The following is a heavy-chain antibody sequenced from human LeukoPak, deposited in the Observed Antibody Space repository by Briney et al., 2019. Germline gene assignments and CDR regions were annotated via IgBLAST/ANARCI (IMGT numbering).Heavy chain of an antibody. CDR3: AKWPEGAMDYFDY. CDR2: ISGDGTRT. D-gene: IGHD3-16*01. Sequence: GGSLRLACAASGFSFSSYAMTWARQAPVKGLEWVSAISGDGTRTYYADSVKGRFTISRDNSKNTLYLEMSSLRVEDTAIYYCAKWPEGAMDYFDYWGQGTLVTVSS. V-gene: IGHV3-23*01. CDR1: GFSFSSYA. J-gene: IGHJ4*02.